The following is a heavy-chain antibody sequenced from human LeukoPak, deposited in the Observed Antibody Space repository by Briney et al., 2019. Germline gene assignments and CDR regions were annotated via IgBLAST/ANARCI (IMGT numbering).Heavy chain of an antibody. CDR1: GYTFTGYY. Sequence: GASVKVSCKASGYTFTGYYMHWVRQAPGQGLEWMGWINPNSGDTNYAQNFQGRVTMTRDTSITTAYMELSRLGSDDTALYYCARDSSGYSPLEYWGQGTLVTVSS. J-gene: IGHJ4*02. CDR3: ARDSSGYSPLEY. V-gene: IGHV1-2*02. CDR2: INPNSGDT. D-gene: IGHD3-22*01.